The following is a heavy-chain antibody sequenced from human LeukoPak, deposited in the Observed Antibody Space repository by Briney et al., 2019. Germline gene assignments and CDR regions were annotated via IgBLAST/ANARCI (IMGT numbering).Heavy chain of an antibody. CDR1: GGSISNYY. CDR3: TYSSAYYYPDY. CDR2: IYYSGTT. V-gene: IGHV4-59*08. D-gene: IGHD3-22*01. J-gene: IGHJ4*02. Sequence: SETLSLTCTVSGGSISNYYWSWIRQPPGKGLEWIGYIYYSGTTNYNPSLKSRVTISVDTSKNQFSLKLNSVTAADTAVYYCTYSSAYYYPDYWGQGTLVTVSS.